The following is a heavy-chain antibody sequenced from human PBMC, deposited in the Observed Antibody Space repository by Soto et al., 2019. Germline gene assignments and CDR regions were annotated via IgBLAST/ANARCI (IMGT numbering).Heavy chain of an antibody. CDR3: ARGVGAYYFDY. Sequence: QVQLVQSGAEVKKPGSSVKVSCKASGGTFSTYAITWVRQAPGQGLEWLGGIIPIFGTTDYARKFQGRVTITVAESTSTVFIELSSLTSEDTAVYYCARGVGAYYFDYWGQGTLVTVSS. J-gene: IGHJ4*02. V-gene: IGHV1-69*01. CDR2: IIPIFGTT. D-gene: IGHD1-26*01. CDR1: GGTFSTYA.